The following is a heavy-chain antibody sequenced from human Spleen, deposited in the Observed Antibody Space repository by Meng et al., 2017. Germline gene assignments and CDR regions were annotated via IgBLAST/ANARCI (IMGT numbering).Heavy chain of an antibody. Sequence: GESLKISCAASGFTLSTYWMHWVRQAPGKGLVWVSRINGDGSDISYADSVKGRFTISRDNAKNTHYLQMNSLRTQDTAVYYCARDQRGYYYGSGNLYYWGQGTLVTVSS. CDR1: GFTLSTYW. CDR2: INGDGSDI. D-gene: IGHD3-10*01. J-gene: IGHJ4*02. V-gene: IGHV3-74*01. CDR3: ARDQRGYYYGSGNLYY.